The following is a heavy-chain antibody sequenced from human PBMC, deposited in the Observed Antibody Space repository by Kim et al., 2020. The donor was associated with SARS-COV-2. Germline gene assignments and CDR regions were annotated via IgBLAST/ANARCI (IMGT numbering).Heavy chain of an antibody. Sequence: GGSLRLSCAASGFTFSYYDMHWVRQSIGKGLEWVSGIGGSGDTYYPDSVKGRFTISRENAKNSLSLQMNSLRAGDTAVYYCVRASSGSQASYFDLWGRGTLVTVSS. CDR3: VRASSGSQASYFDL. CDR2: IGGSGDT. CDR1: GFTFSYYD. D-gene: IGHD1-26*01. J-gene: IGHJ2*01. V-gene: IGHV3-13*01.